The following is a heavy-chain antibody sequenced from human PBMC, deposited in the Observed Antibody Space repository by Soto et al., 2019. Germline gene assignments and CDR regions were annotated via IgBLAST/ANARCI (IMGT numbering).Heavy chain of an antibody. CDR1: GFTFSTFT. Sequence: GGSLRLSCAGSGFTFSTFTMNWVRQAPGKGLEWVSYISSGSGTIYYADSVKGRFTISRDNAKNSLYLQMNSLRAEDTAVYYCARDLLGYYGMDVWGQGTTVTVSS. J-gene: IGHJ6*02. V-gene: IGHV3-48*01. CDR3: ARDLLGYYGMDV. CDR2: ISSGSGTI. D-gene: IGHD2-8*02.